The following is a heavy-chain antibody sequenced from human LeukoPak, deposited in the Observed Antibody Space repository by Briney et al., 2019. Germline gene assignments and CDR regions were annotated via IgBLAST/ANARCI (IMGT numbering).Heavy chain of an antibody. CDR3: ARHYYGSDVWGYYFDN. V-gene: IGHV4-39*01. CDR2: IRYSGTT. J-gene: IGHJ4*02. D-gene: IGHD3-22*01. CDR1: GASITSISDY. Sequence: TSGTLSLTCTVSGASITSISDYWGWFRQPPGEGLEWIGSIRYSGTTYHSPSLRSRLTMSIDTSKNQFSLKLSSVTAADTAVYHCARHYYGSDVWGYYFDNWGQGTLVAVSS.